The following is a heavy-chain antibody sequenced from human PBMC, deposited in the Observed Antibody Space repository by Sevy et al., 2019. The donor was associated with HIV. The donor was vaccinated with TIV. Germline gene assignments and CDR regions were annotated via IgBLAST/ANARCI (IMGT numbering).Heavy chain of an antibody. CDR2: ISYDGSNK. D-gene: IGHD5-12*01. CDR1: GFTFSSYG. V-gene: IGHV3-30*19. Sequence: GGSLRLSCAASGFTFSSYGMHWVRQAPGKGLEWVAVISYDGSNKYYADSVKGRFTISRDNSKNTLYLQMNSLRAEDTAVYYCAREGVDSRRAMDYWGQGTLVTVSS. J-gene: IGHJ4*02. CDR3: AREGVDSRRAMDY.